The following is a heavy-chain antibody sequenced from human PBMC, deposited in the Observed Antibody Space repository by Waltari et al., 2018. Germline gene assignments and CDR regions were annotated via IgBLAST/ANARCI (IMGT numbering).Heavy chain of an antibody. CDR3: ARDVPNSGRGGFDF. D-gene: IGHD3-10*01. Sequence: EVQLVESGGGLVQPGGSLRLPCVTSGFKFVDFWTNWVRQAPGGGREVGATIVQDGFAKTYLDSVKGRFTVSRDNAENSLFLQLNSLTAEDTALYYCARDVPNSGRGGFDFWGHGTMVTVSS. CDR1: GFKFVDFW. J-gene: IGHJ3*01. V-gene: IGHV3-7*01. CDR2: IVQDGFAK.